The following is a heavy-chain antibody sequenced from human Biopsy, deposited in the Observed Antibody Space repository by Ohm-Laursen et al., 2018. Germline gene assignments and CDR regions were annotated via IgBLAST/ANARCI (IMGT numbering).Heavy chain of an antibody. CDR1: GFMFSASW. J-gene: IGHJ4*02. CDR3: ARAGYSSGYDY. V-gene: IGHV3-7*01. D-gene: IGHD3-22*01. CDR2: INPDGSVK. Sequence: SLRLSCAASGFMFSASWMSWVRQAPGKGLEWVANINPDGSVKYFADSVKGRFTISRDNAKNSLYLQLNSLRAEDTAVYYCARAGYSSGYDYWGQGTLVTVSS.